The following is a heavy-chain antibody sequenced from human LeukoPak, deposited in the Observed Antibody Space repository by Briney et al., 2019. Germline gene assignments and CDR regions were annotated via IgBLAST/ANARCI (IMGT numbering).Heavy chain of an antibody. CDR3: ARAYYYYNMDV. Sequence: PGGSLRLSCAASGVTSSGYWMHGVRQGPGKGLVWVSRCNNDGTTTNYAASVKGRFTVSRDKAKNTLYLQMNSLRAEDTAVYYCARAYYYYNMDVWGKGTTVTVSS. CDR2: CNNDGTTT. J-gene: IGHJ6*03. CDR1: GVTSSGYW. V-gene: IGHV3-74*01.